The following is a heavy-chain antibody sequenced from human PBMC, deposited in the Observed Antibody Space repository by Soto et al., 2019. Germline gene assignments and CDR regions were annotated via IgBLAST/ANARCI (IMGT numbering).Heavy chain of an antibody. CDR2: IYSGGST. J-gene: IGHJ4*02. V-gene: IGHV3-66*01. CDR3: ASTDNRPKYDSSGYYRY. D-gene: IGHD3-22*01. Sequence: PGGSLRLSCAASGFTFSSYAMSWVRQTPGKGLEWVSVIYSGGSTYYADSVKGRFTISRDNSKNTLYLQMNSLRAEDTAVYYCASTDNRPKYDSSGYYRYWGQGTLVTVSS. CDR1: GFTFSSYA.